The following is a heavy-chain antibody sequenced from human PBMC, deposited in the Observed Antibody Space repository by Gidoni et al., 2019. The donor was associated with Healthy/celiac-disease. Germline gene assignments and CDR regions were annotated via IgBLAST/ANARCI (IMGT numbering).Heavy chain of an antibody. CDR2: INHSGST. D-gene: IGHD3-3*01. CDR3: ARGPVTIFGVVGANDY. CDR1: GESFSGYY. J-gene: IGHJ4*02. V-gene: IGHV4-34*01. Sequence: QVQLQQWGAGLLKPSETLSLTCAVYGESFSGYYWSWIRQPPGKGLEWIGEINHSGSTNYNPSLKSRVTISVDTSKNQFSLKLSSVTAADTAVYYCARGPVTIFGVVGANDYWGQGTLVTVSS.